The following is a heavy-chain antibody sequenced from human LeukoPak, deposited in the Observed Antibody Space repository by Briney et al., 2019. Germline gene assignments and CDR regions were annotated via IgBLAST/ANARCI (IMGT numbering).Heavy chain of an antibody. CDR2: ISSSSSYI. V-gene: IGHV3-21*01. Sequence: GGSLRLSCAASGFTFSSYDMNWVRQAPGKGLEWVSSISSSSSYIYYADSGKGRFTISRDNAKNSLYLQMNSLRAEDTAVYYCARLGRYYYYMDVWGKGTPVTVSS. CDR3: ARLGRYYYYMDV. CDR1: GFTFSSYD. J-gene: IGHJ6*03.